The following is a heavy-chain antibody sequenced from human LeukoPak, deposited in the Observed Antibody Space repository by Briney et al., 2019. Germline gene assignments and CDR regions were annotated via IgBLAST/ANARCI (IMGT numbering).Heavy chain of an antibody. CDR1: GFTFSSYA. Sequence: GGSLRLSCAASGFTFSSYAMHWVRQAPGKGLEWVAGIWYDGSMKDYADSAKGRFTISRDNSKNTLYLQVNSLRPEDTAVYYCARDCSSGGRCYSDYWGQGTLVTVSS. CDR2: IWYDGSMK. CDR3: ARDCSSGGRCYSDY. J-gene: IGHJ4*02. V-gene: IGHV3-33*08. D-gene: IGHD2-15*01.